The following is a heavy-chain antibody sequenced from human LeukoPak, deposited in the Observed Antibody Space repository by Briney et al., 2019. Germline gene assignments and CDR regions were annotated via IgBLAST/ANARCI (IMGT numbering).Heavy chain of an antibody. V-gene: IGHV4-59*08. CDR3: ARVRGLGVITPYLDS. J-gene: IGHJ4*02. D-gene: IGHD3-16*02. Sequence: PSETPSLTCTVSGGSISSDHWGWIRQPPEKGLEWIGCISYRGSTNYNPSLKSRVTISVDTSKNHFSLKLTSVTAADTAVYYCARVRGLGVITPYLDSWGQGTLVTVSS. CDR1: GGSISSDH. CDR2: ISYRGST.